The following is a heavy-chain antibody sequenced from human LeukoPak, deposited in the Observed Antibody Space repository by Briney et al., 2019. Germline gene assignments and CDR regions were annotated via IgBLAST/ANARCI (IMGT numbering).Heavy chain of an antibody. CDR1: GGTFSSCG. Sequence: GASVKVSCKASGGTFSSCGLSWVRQAPGQGLEWMGGIIPIFGTANYAQKFQGRVTITADESTSTAYMELSSLRSEDTAVYYCATWPIVWGVISYFDYWAQGTLVTVSS. D-gene: IGHD3-10*01. J-gene: IGHJ4*02. CDR2: IIPIFGTA. V-gene: IGHV1-69*13. CDR3: ATWPIVWGVISYFDY.